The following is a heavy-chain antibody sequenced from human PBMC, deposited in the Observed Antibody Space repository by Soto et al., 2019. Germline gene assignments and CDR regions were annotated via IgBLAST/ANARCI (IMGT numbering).Heavy chain of an antibody. V-gene: IGHV1-18*01. J-gene: IGHJ6*02. CDR2: ISAYNGNT. CDR1: GYTFTSYG. D-gene: IGHD6-6*01. CDR3: ARDRLTAARPFHSYGMDV. Sequence: ASVKVSCKASGYTFTSYGISWVRQAPGQGLEWMGWISAYNGNTNYAQKLQGRVTMTTDTSTSTAYMELRSLRSDDTAVYYCARDRLTAARPFHSYGMDVWAQGTTVPVSS.